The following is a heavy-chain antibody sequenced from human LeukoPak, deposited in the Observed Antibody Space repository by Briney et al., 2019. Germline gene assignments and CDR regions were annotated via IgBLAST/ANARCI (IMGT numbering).Heavy chain of an antibody. CDR2: ISHDGTNK. CDR3: ARDLTGWGESSGYSDY. D-gene: IGHD3-22*01. CDR1: GFTFSSYA. V-gene: IGHV3-30*01. J-gene: IGHJ4*02. Sequence: PGRSLRLSCAASGFTFSSYAMHWVRQAPGKGLEWVALISHDGTNKFYEDSVKGRFTISRDNSKNTLFLQVNSLRAEDTAVYYCARDLTGWGESSGYSDYWGQGTLVTVSS.